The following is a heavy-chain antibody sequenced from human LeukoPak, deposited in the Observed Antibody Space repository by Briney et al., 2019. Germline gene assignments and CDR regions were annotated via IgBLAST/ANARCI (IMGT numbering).Heavy chain of an antibody. J-gene: IGHJ4*02. CDR2: IYPNSGGT. V-gene: IGHV1-2*02. CDR1: GYTFTGYY. CDR3: ARVNERGSGSYYHFDY. D-gene: IGHD3-10*01. Sequence: GASVKVSCKASGYTFTGYYMHWVRQAPGQGLEWMGGIYPNSGGTNYAQKFQGRVTMTRDTSITTAYMELSRLSSDDTAVYYGARVNERGSGSYYHFDYWGQGTLVTVSS.